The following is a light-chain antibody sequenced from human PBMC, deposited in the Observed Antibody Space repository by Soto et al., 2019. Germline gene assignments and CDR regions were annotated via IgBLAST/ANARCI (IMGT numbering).Light chain of an antibody. J-gene: IGKJ1*01. CDR3: QQYGSSRT. Sequence: EIVLTQSPGTLSLSPGERATLSCRASQSVSSSYLAWYQQKPGQAPRLLIYDASSRATGIPDRFSGSGSGTDFTLTTSRLEPEDFAVYYCQQYGSSRTFGQGTKVDIK. CDR1: QSVSSSY. CDR2: DAS. V-gene: IGKV3-20*01.